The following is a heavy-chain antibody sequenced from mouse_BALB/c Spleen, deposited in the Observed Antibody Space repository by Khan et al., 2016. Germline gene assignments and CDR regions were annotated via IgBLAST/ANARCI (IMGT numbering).Heavy chain of an antibody. CDR3: ARGGGYGYDAWFAY. Sequence: EVQLQESGPGLVKPSQSLSLTCTVTGYSITSDYAWNWIRQFPGNKLEWMGYISYRGITSYNPSLESRISITRDTPKNQFFLQLNSVTTEDTATYYCARGGGYGYDAWFAYWGQGTLVTVSA. J-gene: IGHJ3*01. D-gene: IGHD2-2*01. CDR2: ISYRGIT. CDR1: GYSITSDYA. V-gene: IGHV3-2*02.